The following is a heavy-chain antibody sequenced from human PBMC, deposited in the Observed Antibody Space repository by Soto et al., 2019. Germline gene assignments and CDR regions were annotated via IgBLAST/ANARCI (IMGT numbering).Heavy chain of an antibody. CDR2: ISSSSSYI. CDR1: GFTFSSYS. D-gene: IGHD3-22*01. J-gene: IGHJ4*02. CDR3: ARAPRPYYYDSSGYPAGDY. Sequence: GGSLRLSCAASGFTFSSYSMNWVRQAPGKGLEWVSSISSSSSYIYYADSVKGRFTISRDNAKNSLYLQVNSLRAEDTAVYYCARAPRPYYYDSSGYPAGDYWGQGTLVTVSS. V-gene: IGHV3-21*01.